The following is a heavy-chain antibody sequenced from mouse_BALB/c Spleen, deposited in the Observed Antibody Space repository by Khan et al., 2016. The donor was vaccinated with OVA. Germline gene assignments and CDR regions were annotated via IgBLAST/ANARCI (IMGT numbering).Heavy chain of an antibody. CDR2: IWNDGNT. Sequence: VQGVESGPGLVAPSQSLSITCTISGFSLTNYGVHWVRQPPGKGLEWLVVIWNDGNTAYNSALKSRLTISKDNSKSQVFLKMNSLQTDDTAMDFCARQPYHHYNIMDYWGQGTSVTGSS. D-gene: IGHD2-10*01. V-gene: IGHV2-6-1*01. CDR1: GFSLTNYG. J-gene: IGHJ4*01. CDR3: ARQPYHHYNIMDY.